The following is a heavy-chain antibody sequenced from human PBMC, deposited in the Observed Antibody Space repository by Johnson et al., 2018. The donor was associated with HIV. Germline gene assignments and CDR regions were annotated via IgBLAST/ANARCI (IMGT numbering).Heavy chain of an antibody. V-gene: IGHV3-23*04. D-gene: IGHD5-12*01. Sequence: VQLVESGGGLVQRGGSLRFSCAASGFTFSSYWMSWVRQAPGKGLEWVSAISGSGGSTYYADSVKGRFTISRDNSKNTLYLQMNSLRAEDTAVYYCAKDRILSGYGPGAFDIWGQGTMVTVSS. CDR3: AKDRILSGYGPGAFDI. CDR1: GFTFSSYW. J-gene: IGHJ3*02. CDR2: ISGSGGST.